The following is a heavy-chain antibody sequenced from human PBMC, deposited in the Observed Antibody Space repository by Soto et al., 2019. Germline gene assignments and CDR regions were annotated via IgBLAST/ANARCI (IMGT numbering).Heavy chain of an antibody. D-gene: IGHD2-2*01. V-gene: IGHV1-3*01. Sequence: ASVKVSCKASGYTFTSYAMHWVRQAPGQRLEWMGWINANNGNTKYSQKLQGRATMTTDTSTNTAYMELRSLRSDDTAVYYCARDCSSTSCSSPYWGQGTLVTVSS. CDR3: ARDCSSTSCSSPY. J-gene: IGHJ4*02. CDR2: INANNGNT. CDR1: GYTFTSYA.